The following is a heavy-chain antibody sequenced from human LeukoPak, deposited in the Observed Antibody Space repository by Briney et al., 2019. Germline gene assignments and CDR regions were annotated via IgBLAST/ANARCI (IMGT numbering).Heavy chain of an antibody. Sequence: QSGGSLRLSCAASGFTFSDHYMAWVRQAPGKGLEWVARARNKAQSYTTEYGAPAKGRFTISRDESKSSLYLQMSSLKIEDTAKYYCAVSLGVEFRHFDYWGQGILVTVSS. J-gene: IGHJ4*02. D-gene: IGHD2-2*01. CDR2: ARNKAQSYTT. V-gene: IGHV3-72*01. CDR1: GFTFSDHY. CDR3: AVSLGVEFRHFDY.